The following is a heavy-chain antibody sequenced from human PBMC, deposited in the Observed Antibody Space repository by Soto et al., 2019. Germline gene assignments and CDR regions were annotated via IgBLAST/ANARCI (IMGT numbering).Heavy chain of an antibody. CDR2: IYYSGST. CDR3: ASPPTTDIVVVPAAATFDI. D-gene: IGHD2-2*01. CDR1: GGSISSSSYY. Sequence: SETLSLTCTVSGGSISSSSYYWGWIRQPPGKGLEWIGSIYYSGSTYYNPSLKSRVTISVDTSKNQFSLKLSSVTAADTAVYYCASPPTTDIVVVPAAATFDIWGQGTMVTVSS. V-gene: IGHV4-39*01. J-gene: IGHJ3*02.